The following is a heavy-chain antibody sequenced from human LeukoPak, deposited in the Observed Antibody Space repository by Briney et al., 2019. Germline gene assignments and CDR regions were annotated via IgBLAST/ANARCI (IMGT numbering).Heavy chain of an antibody. J-gene: IGHJ4*02. V-gene: IGHV4-59*01. Sequence: SETLSFTCTVSGGSIRSYYWSWIRQPPGKGLEWIGYIYYSGSTNYNPSLKSRVTISVDTSKNQFSLKLSSVTAADTAVYYCARGGGSTDYYDSSGYFWGQGTLSPSPQ. CDR3: ARGGGSTDYYDSSGYF. D-gene: IGHD3-22*01. CDR2: IYYSGST. CDR1: GGSIRSYY.